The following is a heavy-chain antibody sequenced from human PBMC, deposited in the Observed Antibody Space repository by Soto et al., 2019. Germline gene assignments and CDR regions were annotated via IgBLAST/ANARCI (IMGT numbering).Heavy chain of an antibody. J-gene: IGHJ5*02. D-gene: IGHD5-12*01. Sequence: SETLSLTCTGSNGSISTYYWSWIRQPPGRSLEWIGHVYYTGSPTYNPSLKSRVTISEDTSKKPVSLKLISVTAEDTAVYYCARSRSTRQPFEHWGRGTMVTLSS. V-gene: IGHV4-59*01. CDR1: NGSISTYY. CDR2: VYYTGSP. CDR3: ARSRSTRQPFEH.